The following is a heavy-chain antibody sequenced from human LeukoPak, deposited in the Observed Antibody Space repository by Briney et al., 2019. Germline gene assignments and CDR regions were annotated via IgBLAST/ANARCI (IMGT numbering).Heavy chain of an antibody. V-gene: IGHV4-4*02. Sequence: SETLSLTCAVSGGSISSSNWWSWVRQPPGKGLEWIGEIYHSGSTNYNPSLKSRVTISVDKSKNQFSLKLSSVTAADTAVYYCATTKPNDPRAFDIWGQGTMVTVSS. CDR2: IYHSGST. CDR3: ATTKPNDPRAFDI. CDR1: GGSISSSNW. J-gene: IGHJ3*02.